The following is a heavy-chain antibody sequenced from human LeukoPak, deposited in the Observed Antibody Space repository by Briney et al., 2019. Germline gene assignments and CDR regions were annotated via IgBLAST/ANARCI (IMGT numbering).Heavy chain of an antibody. Sequence: GGSLRLSCAASGFTFSSYAMSWVRQAPGKGLEWVSVISGTGGSTYYADSVKGSVTISRDNSKNTIYMQMNSLRAEDTAVYYCAIIPASNPFDYWGQGTLVTVSS. CDR2: ISGTGGST. CDR1: GFTFSSYA. CDR3: AIIPASNPFDY. D-gene: IGHD2-21*01. J-gene: IGHJ4*02. V-gene: IGHV3-23*01.